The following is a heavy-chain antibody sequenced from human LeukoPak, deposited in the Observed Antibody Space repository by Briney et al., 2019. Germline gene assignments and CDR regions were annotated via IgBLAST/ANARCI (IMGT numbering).Heavy chain of an antibody. CDR1: GGTFSSYA. CDR2: IIPILGIA. V-gene: IGHV1-69*04. J-gene: IGHJ3*02. CDR3: ARGHPEGVGAFDI. Sequence: ASVKVSCKAPGGTFSSYAISWVRQAPGQGLEWMGRIIPILGIANYAQKFQGRVTITADKSTSTAYMELSSLRSEDTAVYYCARGHPEGVGAFDIWGQGTMVTVSS. D-gene: IGHD3-10*01.